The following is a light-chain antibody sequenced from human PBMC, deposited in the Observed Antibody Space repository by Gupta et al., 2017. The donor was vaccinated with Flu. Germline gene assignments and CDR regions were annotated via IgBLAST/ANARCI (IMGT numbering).Light chain of an antibody. CDR3: QQYDNLPLS. V-gene: IGKV1-33*01. Sequence: DIRMTQSPSSLSASVGGRVTITCQASQDISNSLNWYQQKPGKAPKLLIYDASNLERGVPSRFSGRGSGTDFTFTISSLQPEDFATYYCQQYDNLPLSFGGGTKVEI. CDR2: DAS. CDR1: QDISNS. J-gene: IGKJ4*01.